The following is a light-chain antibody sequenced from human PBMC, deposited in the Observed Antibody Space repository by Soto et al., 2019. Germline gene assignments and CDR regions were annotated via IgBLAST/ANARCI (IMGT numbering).Light chain of an antibody. Sequence: EIVLTQSPGTLSLSPGERATLSCRAIQSVSSSYLAWYQQKPGQAPRLLISGAYSSATGITDRFSGSGSGKDFTLTIRRLEPEDFAVYYCQLYGSSAXARTFGGGTKV. CDR2: GAY. CDR3: QLYGSSAXART. J-gene: IGKJ4*01. V-gene: IGKV3-20*01. CDR1: QSVSSSY.